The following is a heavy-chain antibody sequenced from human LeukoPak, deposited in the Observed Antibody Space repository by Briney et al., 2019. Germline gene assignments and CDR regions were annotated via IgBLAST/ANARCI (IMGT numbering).Heavy chain of an antibody. CDR3: AREQWLVLTNYYSSGMDV. D-gene: IGHD6-19*01. Sequence: ASVKVSCKASGYTFTSYGISWVRQAPGQGLEWMGWISAYNGNTNYAQKLQGRVTTTTDTSTSTAYMELRSLRSDDTAVYYCAREQWLVLTNYYSSGMDVWGQGTTVTVSS. CDR1: GYTFTSYG. J-gene: IGHJ6*02. CDR2: ISAYNGNT. V-gene: IGHV1-18*01.